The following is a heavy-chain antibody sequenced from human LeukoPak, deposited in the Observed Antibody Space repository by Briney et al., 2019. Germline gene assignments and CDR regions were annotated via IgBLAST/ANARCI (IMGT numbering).Heavy chain of an antibody. CDR1: TSR. D-gene: IGHD3-22*01. J-gene: IGHJ5*01. CDR3: ARDLWNFYDDSGYNRDFDS. CDR2: IGTYGGDT. V-gene: IGHV1-18*03. Sequence: ASVTVSCKATSRISWVRQAPGHGLAWMGWIGTYGGDTYYAQKFQGRITVTTDTSTSTVYMELWNLRSDDMAVYYCARDLWNFYDDSGYNRDFDSWGQGTLVTVSS.